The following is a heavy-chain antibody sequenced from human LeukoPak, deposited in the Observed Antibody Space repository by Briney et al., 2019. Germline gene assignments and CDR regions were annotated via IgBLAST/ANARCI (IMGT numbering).Heavy chain of an antibody. Sequence: GGSLRLSCAASGFTFSHYWMRWVRQAPGKGLEWEAKIKEDESEKSYVDSVEGRFTISRDNAKNSLYLQMTGLSAEDTAVYYCARGGNSYYDYWGQGNLVTVSS. CDR3: ARGGNSYYDY. V-gene: IGHV3-7*03. CDR1: GFTFSHYW. J-gene: IGHJ4*02. CDR2: IKEDESEK. D-gene: IGHD5-18*01.